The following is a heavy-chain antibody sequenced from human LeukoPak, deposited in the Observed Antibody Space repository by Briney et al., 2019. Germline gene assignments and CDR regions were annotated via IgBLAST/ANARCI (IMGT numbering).Heavy chain of an antibody. Sequence: GGSLRLSCAASGFTFSSYAMSWVRQAPGKGLVWVSRINSDGSSTSYADSVKGRFTISRDNAKNTLYLQMNSLRAEDTAVYYCARGFIVGATQFDYWGQGTLVTVSS. V-gene: IGHV3-74*01. CDR2: INSDGSST. J-gene: IGHJ4*02. CDR3: ARGFIVGATQFDY. D-gene: IGHD1-26*01. CDR1: GFTFSSYA.